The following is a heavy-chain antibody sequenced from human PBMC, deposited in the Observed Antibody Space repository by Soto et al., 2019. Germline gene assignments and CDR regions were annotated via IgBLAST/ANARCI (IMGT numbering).Heavy chain of an antibody. J-gene: IGHJ4*02. V-gene: IGHV1-46*01. CDR1: GYIFIHYY. Sequence: QVQLVQSGAEVKKPGASVKVSCKASGYIFIHYYIHWVRQAPGQGLEWMAIINPNGGSTNYAQKFQGRVTVTSDTFTITVSMELNSLGTDDTPVYFCARSFLQGDFWGQGTLLTVSS. CDR3: ARSFLQGDF. CDR2: INPNGGST. D-gene: IGHD2-21*01.